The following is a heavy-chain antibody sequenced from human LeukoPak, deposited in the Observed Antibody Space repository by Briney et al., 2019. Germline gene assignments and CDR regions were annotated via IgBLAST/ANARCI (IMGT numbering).Heavy chain of an antibody. CDR3: AKVGLERHQFDY. V-gene: IGHV3-23*01. CDR2: ISGSGGST. CDR1: VFTFSSYA. J-gene: IGHJ4*02. Sequence: GGSLRLSCAASVFTFSSYAMSWVRQAPGKGLEWVSAISGSGGSTYYADSVKGRFTISRDNSKNTLYLQMNSLRAEDTAVYYCAKVGLERHQFDYWGQGTLVTVSS. D-gene: IGHD1-1*01.